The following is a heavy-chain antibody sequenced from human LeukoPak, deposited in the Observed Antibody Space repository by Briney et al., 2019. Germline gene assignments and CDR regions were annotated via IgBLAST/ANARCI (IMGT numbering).Heavy chain of an antibody. V-gene: IGHV3-23*03. D-gene: IGHD2-15*01. CDR3: AKDNWWSFDY. J-gene: IGHJ4*02. CDR2: IEGDGSGT. CDR1: GFTFRNYA. Sequence: GGSLRLSCGASGFTFRNYAMAWVRQAPGKGLEWVSSIEGDGSGTYYTDSARGRFIVSRDNSKNTLYLQMSSLRVEDTAVYYCAKDNWWSFDYWGQGALVIVSS.